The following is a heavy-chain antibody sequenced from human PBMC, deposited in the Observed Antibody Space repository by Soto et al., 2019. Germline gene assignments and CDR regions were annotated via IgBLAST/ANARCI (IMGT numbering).Heavy chain of an antibody. CDR2: ISHSGIT. J-gene: IGHJ5*02. Sequence: SETLSLTCAVSGGSITSANLWTWVRQPPGGGLEWIGEISHSGITNYKASLKSRVTMSVDKTKNDVSLKLTSVTAADTAVYYCARVLRGWFDPWGQGTPVTVYS. CDR3: ARVLRGWFDP. V-gene: IGHV4-4*02. CDR1: GGSITSANL.